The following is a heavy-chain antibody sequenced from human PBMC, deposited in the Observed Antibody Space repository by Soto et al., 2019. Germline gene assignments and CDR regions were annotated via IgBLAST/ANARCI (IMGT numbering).Heavy chain of an antibody. CDR2: ISGSGAST. J-gene: IGHJ4*02. D-gene: IGHD2-2*01. CDR3: AKEYCASTSCNFDH. Sequence: EVQLLESGGGLVQPGGSLRLSCAASGFTFSNYAMSWVRQAPGKGLEWVSAISGSGASTYYADSVKGRFTISRDKSKNTLYLQMNSLRAEATAVYYCAKEYCASTSCNFDHWGQGTLVTVSS. V-gene: IGHV3-23*01. CDR1: GFTFSNYA.